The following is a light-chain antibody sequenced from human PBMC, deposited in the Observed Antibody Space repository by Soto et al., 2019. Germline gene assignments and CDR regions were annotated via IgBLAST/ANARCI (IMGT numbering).Light chain of an antibody. CDR1: QSMNSW. J-gene: IGKJ1*01. CDR2: DAS. CDR3: LRYNAFSQT. Sequence: DIQLTQSPSTLSASVGDRVTITCRASQSMNSWLAWYQKKPGEAPKVLIYDASSLESGVLSRFSGSGSGTAFTLTISSLQPEDFATYYCLRYNAFSQTFGQGTKVEI. V-gene: IGKV1-5*01.